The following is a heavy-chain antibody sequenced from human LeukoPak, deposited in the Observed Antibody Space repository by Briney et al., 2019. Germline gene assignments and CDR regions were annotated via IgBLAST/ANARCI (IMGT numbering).Heavy chain of an antibody. CDR3: ARDRGRGYVFPTDY. D-gene: IGHD5-18*01. J-gene: IGHJ4*02. CDR2: ISGSGASS. CDR1: GFTFSSYG. V-gene: IGHV3-23*01. Sequence: GGTLRLSCAPSGFTFSSYGMSWVRQAPGKGLGWVSIISGSGASSDYADSVKGRFTISRDNSKNTLYLQMNSLRAEDTALYYCARDRGRGYVFPTDYWGQGTLVTVSS.